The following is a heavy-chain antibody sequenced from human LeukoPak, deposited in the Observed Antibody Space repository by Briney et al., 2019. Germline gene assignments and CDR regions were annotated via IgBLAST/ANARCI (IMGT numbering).Heavy chain of an antibody. Sequence: SVKVSCKASGGTFSSYAISWVRQAPGQGLEWMGGIIPIFGTANYAQKFQGRITITTDESTSTAYMELSSLRSEDTAVYYCARDWSQWLVGRIAYLNWFDPWGQGTLVTVSS. CDR3: ARDWSQWLVGRIAYLNWFDP. CDR2: IIPIFGTA. J-gene: IGHJ5*02. V-gene: IGHV1-69*05. D-gene: IGHD6-19*01. CDR1: GGTFSSYA.